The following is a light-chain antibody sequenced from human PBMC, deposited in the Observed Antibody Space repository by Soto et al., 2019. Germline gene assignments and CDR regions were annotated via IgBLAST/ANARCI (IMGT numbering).Light chain of an antibody. CDR2: TTS. J-gene: IGKJ2*01. V-gene: IGKV1-39*01. CDR1: QSISTS. CDR3: QQSYSTPT. Sequence: DIQMTQSPSSLSASVGDRVTITCRASQSISTSLNWYQQKPGKAPKLLIHTTSILQRGVPSRFSGSGSGTDFTLTVDSLQPDDFATYYCQQSYSTPTFGQGTKVEIK.